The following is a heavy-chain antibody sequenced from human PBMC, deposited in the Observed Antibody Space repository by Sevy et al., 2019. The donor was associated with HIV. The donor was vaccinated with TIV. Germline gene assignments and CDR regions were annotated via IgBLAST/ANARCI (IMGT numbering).Heavy chain of an antibody. CDR2: ISSSGSGT. CDR3: VKDSIFYDSSSGYRPFYYYGMDV. CDR1: GFTFSGSA. D-gene: IGHD3-3*01. V-gene: IGHV3-64D*09. J-gene: IGHJ6*02. Sequence: GGCLRLSCSASGFTFSGSALHWVRQAPGKGLEYVSVISSSGSGTYYAEPVKGRFTISRDNSKNTLYLQMSSLRTEDTAVYYCVKDSIFYDSSSGYRPFYYYGMDVWGQGTSVTVSS.